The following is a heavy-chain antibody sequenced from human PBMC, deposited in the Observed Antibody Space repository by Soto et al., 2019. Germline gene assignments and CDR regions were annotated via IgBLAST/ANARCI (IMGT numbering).Heavy chain of an antibody. D-gene: IGHD5-18*01. CDR1: GGSISSYY. V-gene: IGHV4-59*01. CDR3: ARTEWLQAFDF. Sequence: PSETLSLTCTVSGGSISSYYWSWIRQPPGKGLEWIGYIYYSGSTNYNPSLKSRVIISKDMSKNQFSLEVTSVTAADTAVYYCARTEWLQAFDFWGQGALVTVSS. CDR2: IYYSGST. J-gene: IGHJ4*02.